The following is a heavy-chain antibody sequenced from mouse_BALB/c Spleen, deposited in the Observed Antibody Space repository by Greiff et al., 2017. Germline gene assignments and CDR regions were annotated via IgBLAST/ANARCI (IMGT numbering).Heavy chain of an antibody. V-gene: IGHV1-19*01. J-gene: IGHJ3*01. D-gene: IGHD2-4*01. CDR2: VNPYNGGT. CDR1: GYTFTDYY. CDR3: ASCDYDTWFAY. Sequence: EVKVVESGPELVKPGASVKMSCKASGYTFTDYYMDWVKQSHGESFEWIGRVNPYNGGTSYNQKFKGKATLTVDKSSSTAYMELNSLTSEDSAVYYCASCDYDTWFAYWGQGTLVTVSA.